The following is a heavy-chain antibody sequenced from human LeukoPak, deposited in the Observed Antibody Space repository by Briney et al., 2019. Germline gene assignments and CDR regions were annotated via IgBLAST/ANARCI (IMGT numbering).Heavy chain of an antibody. J-gene: IGHJ3*02. CDR2: IYPGDSDT. CDR1: GYRFTSYW. Sequence: GESLKSSCKGSGYRFTSYWISWVRQKPAKGLEWMGIIYPGDSDTRYSPSFQGQVTISADKSTSTAYLQWSSLKASDTAMYYCASRWIQDGFDIWGQGTMVTVSS. CDR3: ASRWIQDGFDI. D-gene: IGHD5-18*01. V-gene: IGHV5-51*01.